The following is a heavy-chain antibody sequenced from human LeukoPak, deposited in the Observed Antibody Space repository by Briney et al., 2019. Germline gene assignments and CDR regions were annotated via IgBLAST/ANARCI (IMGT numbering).Heavy chain of an antibody. CDR2: IYYSGST. J-gene: IGHJ4*02. CDR1: GGSISSGGYY. Sequence: SETLSLTCTVSGGSISSGGYYWSWIRQHPGKGLEWIGYIYYSGSTYYNPSLKSRVTISVDTSKNQFSLKLSSVTAADTAVYYCARVWVYGGSAVDYWGQGTLVTVSS. V-gene: IGHV4-31*03. D-gene: IGHD4-23*01. CDR3: ARVWVYGGSAVDY.